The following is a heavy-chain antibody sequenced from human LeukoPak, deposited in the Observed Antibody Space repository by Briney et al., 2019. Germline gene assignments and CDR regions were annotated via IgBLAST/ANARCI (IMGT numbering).Heavy chain of an antibody. CDR3: AKVRVDAYVSPNDY. Sequence: GGSLRLSCAASGFTVSTNYMSWVRQAPGKGLEWVSVIYSDGRTYYADSVKGRFTISRDNSRNTLYLQMNSLRPEDTALYYCAKVRVDAYVSPNDYWGQGTLVTVSS. CDR2: IYSDGRT. J-gene: IGHJ4*02. CDR1: GFTVSTNY. V-gene: IGHV3-53*05. D-gene: IGHD3-16*01.